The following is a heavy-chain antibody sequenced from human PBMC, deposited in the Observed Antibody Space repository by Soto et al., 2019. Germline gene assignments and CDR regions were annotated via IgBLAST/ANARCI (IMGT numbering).Heavy chain of an antibody. J-gene: IGHJ5*02. CDR3: ASRYYYDSSGYDP. D-gene: IGHD3-22*01. V-gene: IGHV4-59*01. Sequence: PSETLSLTCTVSGGSISIYYWSWIRQPPGKGLEWIGYIYYSGSTNYNPSLKSRVTISVDTSKNQFSLKLSSVTAADTAVYYCASRYYYDSSGYDPWGQGTLVTVSS. CDR2: IYYSGST. CDR1: GGSISIYY.